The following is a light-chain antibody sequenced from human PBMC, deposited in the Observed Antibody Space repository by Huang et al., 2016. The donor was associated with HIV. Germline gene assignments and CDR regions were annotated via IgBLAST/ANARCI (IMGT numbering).Light chain of an antibody. Sequence: DIQMTQSPSTLSAVIGDRVTTTCRASQNINSWLAWYQQKPGKAPKLLIYKVSSVQSGVPSRFSGSGSGTEFILTISSLQPDDVGTYYCQYGETFGQGTKVEIK. CDR2: KVS. V-gene: IGKV1-5*03. J-gene: IGKJ1*01. CDR1: QNINSW. CDR3: QYGET.